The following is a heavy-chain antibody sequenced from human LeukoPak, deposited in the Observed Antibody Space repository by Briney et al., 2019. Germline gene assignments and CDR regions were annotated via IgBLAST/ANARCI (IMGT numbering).Heavy chain of an antibody. CDR2: ISYDGSNK. J-gene: IGHJ4*02. Sequence: GGSLRLSCAASGFTFSSYAMHWVRQAPGKGLEWVAVISYDGSNKYYADSVKGRFTISRDNSKNTLYLQMNSLRAEDTAVYYCARDSLALYYDILTGAMDYWGQGTLVTVSS. V-gene: IGHV3-30-3*01. CDR1: GFTFSSYA. D-gene: IGHD3-9*01. CDR3: ARDSLALYYDILTGAMDY.